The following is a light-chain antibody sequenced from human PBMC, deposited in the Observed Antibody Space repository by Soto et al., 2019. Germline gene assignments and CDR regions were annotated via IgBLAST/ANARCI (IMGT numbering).Light chain of an antibody. CDR1: QSVSSTF. CDR2: GAS. CDR3: HQYGSPYT. J-gene: IGKJ5*01. V-gene: IGKV3-20*01. Sequence: EIVLTQSPATLSLSPGEGATLSCRASQSVSSTFLAWYQHKPGRPPRLLIYGASSRATDIPDRFSGGGSGKDFNITISRLETEDFAVYYCHQYGSPYTFSKGTRLEIK.